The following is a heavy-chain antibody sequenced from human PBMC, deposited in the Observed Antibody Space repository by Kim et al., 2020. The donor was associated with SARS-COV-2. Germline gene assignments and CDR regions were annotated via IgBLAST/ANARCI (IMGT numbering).Heavy chain of an antibody. CDR3: AKGLGPLRYFDWSPPGDY. CDR1: GFTFSSYA. V-gene: IGHV3-23*01. Sequence: GGSLRLSCAASGFTFSSYAMSWVRQAPRKGLEWVSAISGSGGSTYYADSAKGRFTISGDNSKNTLYLQMNSLRAEDTAVYYCAKGLGPLRYFDWSPPGDYWGQGTLGTVSS. D-gene: IGHD3-9*01. J-gene: IGHJ4*02. CDR2: ISGSGGST.